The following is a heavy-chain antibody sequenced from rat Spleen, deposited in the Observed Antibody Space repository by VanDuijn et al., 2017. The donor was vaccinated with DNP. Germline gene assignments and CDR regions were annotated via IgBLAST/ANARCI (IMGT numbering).Heavy chain of an antibody. J-gene: IGHJ2*01. CDR3: AGRPPPTRGPFDY. CDR2: IGNTGDNT. D-gene: IGHD1-4*01. V-gene: IGHV5-31*01. CDR1: GFIFSNYW. Sequence: EVQLVESGGGPVQPGRSLKLSCVASGFIFSNYWMTWIRQAPGKGLEWVASIGNTGDNTSYSDSVKGRFTISRDNARSTLYLQMDSLRSEDTAAYYCAGRPPPTRGPFDYWGQGVMVTVSS.